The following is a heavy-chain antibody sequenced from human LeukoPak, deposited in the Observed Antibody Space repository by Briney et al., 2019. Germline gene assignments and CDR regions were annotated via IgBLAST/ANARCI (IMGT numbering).Heavy chain of an antibody. CDR2: IYYSGST. D-gene: IGHD3-10*01. Sequence: SETLSLTCTVSGGSISSSSYYWGWIRQPPGKGLEWIGSIYYSGSTYYNPSLKSRVTISVDTSKNQFSLKLSSVTAADTAVYYCASQYYYGSGSYGWSYGVDVWGQGTTVTVSS. CDR3: ASQYYYGSGSYGWSYGVDV. V-gene: IGHV4-39*01. CDR1: GGSISSSSYY. J-gene: IGHJ6*02.